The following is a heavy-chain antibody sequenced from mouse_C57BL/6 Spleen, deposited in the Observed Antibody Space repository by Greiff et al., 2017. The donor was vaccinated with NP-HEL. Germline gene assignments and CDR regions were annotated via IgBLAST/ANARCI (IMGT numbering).Heavy chain of an antibody. Sequence: QVQLQQSGPELVKPGASVKISCKASGYAFSSSWMNWVKQRPGKGLEWIGRIYPGDGDTNYNGKFKGKATLTADKSSSTAYMQLSSLTSEDSAVYFGARVGTFAYWGQGTLVTVSA. J-gene: IGHJ3*01. D-gene: IGHD3-3*01. CDR1: GYAFSSSW. CDR2: IYPGDGDT. CDR3: ARVGTFAY. V-gene: IGHV1-82*01.